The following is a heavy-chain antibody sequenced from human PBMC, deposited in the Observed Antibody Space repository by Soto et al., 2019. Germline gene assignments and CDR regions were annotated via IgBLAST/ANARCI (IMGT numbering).Heavy chain of an antibody. CDR2: ISYTSSFI. J-gene: IGHJ3*02. CDR1: GFTFSRYS. D-gene: IGHD1-26*01. CDR3: ARPVGGTYLTDAFEI. V-gene: IGHV3-21*01. Sequence: WGSLLLSCASSGFTFSRYSMNWVRQAPGKGLEWVSSISYTSSFINYADSVRGRFTISRDDANNSLFLQMNSLRAEDTALYYCARPVGGTYLTDAFEIWGQGTMVTVSS.